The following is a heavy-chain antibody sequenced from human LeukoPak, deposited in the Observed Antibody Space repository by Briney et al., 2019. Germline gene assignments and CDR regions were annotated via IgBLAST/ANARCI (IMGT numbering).Heavy chain of an antibody. CDR2: ISSSSSYI. D-gene: IGHD3-3*01. CDR3: ARDLEWLPGYQKDYFDY. J-gene: IGHJ4*02. V-gene: IGHV3-21*01. CDR1: GFTFSSYS. Sequence: PGGSLRLSCAASGFTFSSYSMNWVRQAPGKGLEWVSSISSSSSYIYYADSVKGRFTISRDNAKNSLYLQMNSLRAEDTAVYYCARDLEWLPGYQKDYFDYWGQGTLVTVSS.